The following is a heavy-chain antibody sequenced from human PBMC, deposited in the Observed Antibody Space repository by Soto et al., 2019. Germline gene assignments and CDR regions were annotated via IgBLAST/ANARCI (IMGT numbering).Heavy chain of an antibody. D-gene: IGHD6-19*01. CDR1: GFTFSDYA. CDR2: VSHDGRNT. CDR3: AKGGRQWLVTSDFNY. Sequence: GGSLRLSCAASGFTFSDYAMHWVRQAPGKGLEWVAVVSHDGRNTHYADSVKGRFTISRDSSENTVSLEMTSLRAEDTAIYYCAKGGRQWLVTSDFNYWGQGALVTVSS. J-gene: IGHJ4*02. V-gene: IGHV3-30*18.